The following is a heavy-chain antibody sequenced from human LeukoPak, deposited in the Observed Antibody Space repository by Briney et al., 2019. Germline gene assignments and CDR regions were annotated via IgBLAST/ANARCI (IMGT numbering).Heavy chain of an antibody. Sequence: GGSLRLSCAASGFTFSDYYMSWVRQAPGKGLEWVSVIYSGGSTYYADSVKGRFTISRHNSKNTLYLQMNSLRAEDTAVYYCARKGPAQNFDYWGQGTLVTVSS. CDR1: GFTFSDYY. J-gene: IGHJ4*02. CDR3: ARKGPAQNFDY. V-gene: IGHV3-53*04. CDR2: IYSGGST.